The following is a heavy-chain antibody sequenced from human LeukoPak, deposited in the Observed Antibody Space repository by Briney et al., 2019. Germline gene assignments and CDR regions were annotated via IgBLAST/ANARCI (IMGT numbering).Heavy chain of an antibody. J-gene: IGHJ4*02. V-gene: IGHV3-21*01. CDR2: ISSSSSYI. D-gene: IGHD3-9*01. CDR3: ASGPYYDILTGYFPFDY. Sequence: GGSLRLSCAASGFTFSSYWMHWVRQAPGKGLEWVSSISSSSSYIYYADSVKGRFTISRDNAKNSLYLQMNSLRAEDTAVYYCASGPYYDILTGYFPFDYWGQGTLVTVSS. CDR1: GFTFSSYW.